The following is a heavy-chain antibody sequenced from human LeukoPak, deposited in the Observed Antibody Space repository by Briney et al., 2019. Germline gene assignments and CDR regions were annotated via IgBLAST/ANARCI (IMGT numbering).Heavy chain of an antibody. D-gene: IGHD3-22*01. Sequence: GGSLRLSCAAYGFTFNYHSMNWVRQAPGKGLEWISYINRSGDTIYYADSVKGRFTISRDNANNSLYLQMNSLRDEDTAVYFCARLLKYYYDSSGYGEDWYFDLWGRGTLVTVSS. CDR3: ARLLKYYYDSSGYGEDWYFDL. CDR1: GFTFNYHS. J-gene: IGHJ2*01. CDR2: INRSGDTI. V-gene: IGHV3-48*02.